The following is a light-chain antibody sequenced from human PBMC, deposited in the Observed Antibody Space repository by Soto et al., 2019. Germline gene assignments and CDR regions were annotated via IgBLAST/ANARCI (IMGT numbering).Light chain of an antibody. CDR1: QSVSSY. J-gene: IGKJ1*01. CDR2: DAS. V-gene: IGKV3-11*01. CDR3: QQYASTRWT. Sequence: EIVLTQSPATLSLSPGERATLSCSASQSVSSYLAWYQQTPGQAPRLLIYDASNRAAGVADRFSGSGSGTDFPLTISRLQPEDFAVYYCQQYASTRWTFGQGTKVDIK.